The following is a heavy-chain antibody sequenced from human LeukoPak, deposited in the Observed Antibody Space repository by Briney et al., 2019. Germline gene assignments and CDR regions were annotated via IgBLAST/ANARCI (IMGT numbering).Heavy chain of an antibody. D-gene: IGHD3/OR15-3a*01. J-gene: IGHJ5*02. CDR2: IYTTGST. CDR1: GGSISSSSYH. V-gene: IGHV4-39*07. Sequence: SETLSLTCTVSGGSISSSSYHWGWIRQPPGKGLEWIGRIYTTGSTNYNPSLKSRVTMSVDTSKNQFSLKLTSVTAADTAVYYCARGGLPRENWFDPWGQGTLVTVSS. CDR3: ARGGLPRENWFDP.